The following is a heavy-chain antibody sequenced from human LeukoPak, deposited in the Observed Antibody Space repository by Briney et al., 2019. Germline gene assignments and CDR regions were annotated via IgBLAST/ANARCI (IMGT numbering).Heavy chain of an antibody. Sequence: ASVKVSCKASGGTFSSCAISWVRQAPGQGLEWMGGIIPIFGTANYAQKFQGRVTITADESTSTAYTELSSLRSEDTAVYYCARVRITMVRGVPAGAFDIWGQGTMVTVSS. D-gene: IGHD3-10*01. CDR3: ARVRITMVRGVPAGAFDI. CDR2: IIPIFGTA. J-gene: IGHJ3*02. V-gene: IGHV1-69*13. CDR1: GGTFSSCA.